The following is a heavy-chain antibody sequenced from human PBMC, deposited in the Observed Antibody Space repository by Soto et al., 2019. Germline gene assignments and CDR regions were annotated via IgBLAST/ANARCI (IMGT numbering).Heavy chain of an antibody. CDR1: GNIFADTY. V-gene: IGHV1-2*02. J-gene: IGHJ3*01. D-gene: IGHD6-25*01. CDR2: LNPHSGAT. CDR3: VSDDAAAF. Sequence: ASVKVSCKDSGNIFADTYLQWLRPAPGQDLEWLGWLNPHSGATNYAQKFLGRVTMSADTSASTAYIDLARLKSDDPDVYYCVSDDAAAF.